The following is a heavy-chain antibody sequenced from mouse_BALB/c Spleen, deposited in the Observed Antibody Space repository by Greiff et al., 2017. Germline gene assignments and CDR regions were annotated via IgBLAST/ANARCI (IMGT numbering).Heavy chain of an antibody. CDR3: ARDGYFSSWFAY. D-gene: IGHD2-3*01. Sequence: VQLQESGAELAKPGASVKMSCKASGYTFTSYWMHWVKQRPGQGLEWIGYINPSTGYTEYNQKFKDKATLTADKSSSTAYMQLSSLTSEDSAVYYCARDGYFSSWFAYWGQGTLVTVSA. CDR1: GYTFTSYW. V-gene: IGHV1-7*01. CDR2: INPSTGYT. J-gene: IGHJ3*01.